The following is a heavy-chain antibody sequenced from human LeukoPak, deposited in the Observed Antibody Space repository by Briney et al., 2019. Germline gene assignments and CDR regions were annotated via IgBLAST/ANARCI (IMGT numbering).Heavy chain of an antibody. CDR3: AREKEGYCSRTSCYLDYYYYYMDV. J-gene: IGHJ6*03. Sequence: GGSLRLSCAASGFTFSRYWMTWVRQAPGKGLEWVANIKQDGSEKYYVDSVKGRFTISRDNAKNSLYLQMYSLRAEDTAVYYCAREKEGYCSRTSCYLDYYYYYMDVWGKGTTVTISS. V-gene: IGHV3-7*01. CDR2: IKQDGSEK. CDR1: GFTFSRYW. D-gene: IGHD2-2*01.